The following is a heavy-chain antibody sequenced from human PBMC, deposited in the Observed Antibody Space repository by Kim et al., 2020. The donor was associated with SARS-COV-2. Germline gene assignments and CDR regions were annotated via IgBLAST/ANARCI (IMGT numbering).Heavy chain of an antibody. CDR2: IKSETDGGTT. V-gene: IGHV3-15*01. CDR1: GFTFNKAW. Sequence: GGSPRLSCAASGFTFNKAWMNWVRQAPGKGLEWVGLIKSETDGGTTDYAAPVKGRFTISRDDSQNTLFLQMNSLKTEDTAVYYCATARVAAGGHYYYYGMEVWGQGTTVTVSS. J-gene: IGHJ6*02. CDR3: ATARVAAGGHYYYYGMEV. D-gene: IGHD6-13*01.